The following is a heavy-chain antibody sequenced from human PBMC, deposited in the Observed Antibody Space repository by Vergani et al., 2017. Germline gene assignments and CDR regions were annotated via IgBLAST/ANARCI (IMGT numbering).Heavy chain of an antibody. CDR3: TRYEVTTHDWYFDF. J-gene: IGHJ2*01. Sequence: EVQLVESGGGLVQPGGSLKLSCAASGFTFSGSAMHWVRQASGKGLEWVGRIRSKANSYATAYAASVKGRFTISRDDSKNTAYLQMNSLKTEDTAVYYCTRYEVTTHDWYFDFWGRGTLVTVSS. D-gene: IGHD4-11*01. V-gene: IGHV3-73*02. CDR1: GFTFSGSA. CDR2: IRSKANSYAT.